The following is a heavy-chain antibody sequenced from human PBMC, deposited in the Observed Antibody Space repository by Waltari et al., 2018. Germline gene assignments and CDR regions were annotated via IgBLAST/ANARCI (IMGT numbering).Heavy chain of an antibody. D-gene: IGHD6-13*01. CDR1: GGSFSGYY. J-gene: IGHJ6*03. V-gene: IGHV4-34*01. CDR2: INHSGST. Sequence: QVQLLQWGAGLLKPSETLSLTCAVYGGSFSGYYWSWIRQPPGKGLEWIGEINHSGSTNYNPSLKSRVTISVDTSKNQFSLKLSSVTAADTAVYYCARGNTAAAGVRRYYMDVWDKGTTVTVSS. CDR3: ARGNTAAAGVRRYYMDV.